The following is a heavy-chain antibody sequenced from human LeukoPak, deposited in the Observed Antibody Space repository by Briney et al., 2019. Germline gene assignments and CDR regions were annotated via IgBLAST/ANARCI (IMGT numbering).Heavy chain of an antibody. V-gene: IGHV4-38-2*01. D-gene: IGHD3-10*01. CDR2: IYHSGST. CDR1: GYSISSGYY. CDR3: ARGFLEDHYGSGAGY. J-gene: IGHJ4*02. Sequence: PSETLSLTCAVSGYSISSGYYWGWIRQPPGKGLEWIGSIYHSGSTYYNPSLKSRVTISVDTSKNQFSLKLSSVTAADTAVYYCARGFLEDHYGSGAGYWGQGTLVTVSS.